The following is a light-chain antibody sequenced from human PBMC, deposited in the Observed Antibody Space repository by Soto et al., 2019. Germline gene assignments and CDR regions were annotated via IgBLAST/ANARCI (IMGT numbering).Light chain of an antibody. CDR1: QSMSDW. Sequence: DIQMTQTPSTLSASIGDTVTINCRASQSMSDWLAWYQQKPGKAPRLLIYRASTLQRGVPSRFRGSGSGTEFALTISDLQADDFATYFCQQYHIYSWTFGQGTTVGIK. CDR3: QQYHIYSWT. V-gene: IGKV1-5*03. J-gene: IGKJ1*01. CDR2: RAS.